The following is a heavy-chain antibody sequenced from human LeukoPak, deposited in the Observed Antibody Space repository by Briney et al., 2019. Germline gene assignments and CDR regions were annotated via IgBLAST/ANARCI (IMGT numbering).Heavy chain of an antibody. V-gene: IGHV3-66*01. Sequence: GGSLRLSCAASGFTVSSNYMSWVRQAPGKGLEWVSVIYSGGSTYYADSVKGRFTISRDNSKNTLYLQMNSLRAEDTAVYYCARDRVRVPAAIRSLGYWGQGTLVTVSS. J-gene: IGHJ4*02. CDR1: GFTVSSNY. CDR2: IYSGGST. D-gene: IGHD2-2*01. CDR3: ARDRVRVPAAIRSLGY.